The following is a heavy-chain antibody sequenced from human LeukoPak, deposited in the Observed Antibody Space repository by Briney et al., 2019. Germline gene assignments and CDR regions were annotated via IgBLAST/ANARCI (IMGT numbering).Heavy chain of an antibody. CDR3: ARDLCSGGSCYHAFDI. J-gene: IGHJ3*02. Sequence: GGSLRLSCAASGFTVSSNYMSWVRQAPGKGLEWVSVIYSGGSTYYADSVKGRFTISRDNSKNTLYLQMNSLRAEDTAVYYCARDLCSGGSCYHAFDIWGQGTMVTVSS. D-gene: IGHD2-15*01. CDR1: GFTVSSNY. CDR2: IYSGGST. V-gene: IGHV3-66*01.